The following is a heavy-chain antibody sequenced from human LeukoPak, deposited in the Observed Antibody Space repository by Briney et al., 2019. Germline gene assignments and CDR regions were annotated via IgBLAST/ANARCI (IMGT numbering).Heavy chain of an antibody. CDR1: GFIFNNYA. J-gene: IGHJ4*02. Sequence: GRSLRLSCAGSGFIFNNYAMHWVRQPPGKGLEWVSGISWNSGSIDYADSVKGRLTISRDNAKNSLYLQMNSLRVEDTAFYYCAKDNRRHYTSGPNPDSLHWGQGALVTVSS. V-gene: IGHV3-9*01. CDR3: AKDNRRHYTSGPNPDSLH. D-gene: IGHD6-19*01. CDR2: ISWNSGSI.